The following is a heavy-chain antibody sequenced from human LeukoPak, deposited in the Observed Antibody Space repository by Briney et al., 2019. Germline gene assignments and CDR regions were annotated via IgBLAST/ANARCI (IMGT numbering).Heavy chain of an antibody. CDR3: ARSSFEIITGTTLDYYYYMDV. V-gene: IGHV4-30-4*07. CDR2: IYNSGST. Sequence: SETLSLTCAVSGGSISSGTYSWTWMRQPPGKGLEWIGYIYNSGSTFNNPSLNSRVTISVDTSKNQFSLKVTSVTAADTAVYFCARSSFEIITGTTLDYYYYMDVWGKGTTVTVSS. D-gene: IGHD1-7*01. J-gene: IGHJ6*03. CDR1: GGSISSGTYS.